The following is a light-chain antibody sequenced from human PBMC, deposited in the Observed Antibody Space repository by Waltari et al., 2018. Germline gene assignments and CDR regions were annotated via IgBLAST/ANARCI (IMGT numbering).Light chain of an antibody. V-gene: IGLV3-21*03. CDR2: DDS. J-gene: IGLJ1*01. Sequence: SYVLTQPASVSVAPGKRARITCEGNNMGGKTVHWYQLRPGQAPVLVVHDDSDRPSGIPERFSGSNSGNTATLTISGVEVGDEGDYYCQVWEGSSDHYVFGTGTAVSV. CDR3: QVWEGSSDHYV. CDR1: NMGGKT.